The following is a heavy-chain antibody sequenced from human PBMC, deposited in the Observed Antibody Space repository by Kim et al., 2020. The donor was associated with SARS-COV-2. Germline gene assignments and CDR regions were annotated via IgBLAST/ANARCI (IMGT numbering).Heavy chain of an antibody. V-gene: IGHV5-10-1*01. Sequence: GESLKISCKGSGYSFTSYWISWVRQMPGKGLEWMGRIDPSDSYTNYSPSFQGHVTISADKSISTAYLQWSSLKASDTAMYYCARLVNTPDGTSFGDYWGQGTLVTVSS. CDR1: GYSFTSYW. D-gene: IGHD2-2*01. J-gene: IGHJ4*02. CDR3: ARLVNTPDGTSFGDY. CDR2: IDPSDSYT.